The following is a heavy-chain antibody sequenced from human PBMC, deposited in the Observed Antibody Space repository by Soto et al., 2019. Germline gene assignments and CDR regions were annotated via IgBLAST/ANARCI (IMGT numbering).Heavy chain of an antibody. Sequence: QVQLQESGPGLVKPSQTLSLTCTVSGGSISSGDYYWSWIRQPPGKGLEWIGYIYYSGSTYYNPSLKSRVTISVDTSKNQFSLKLSSVTAADTAVYYCARAGYNWNDPPGGAYYGMDVWGQGTTVTVSS. D-gene: IGHD1-1*01. CDR1: GGSISSGDYY. CDR3: ARAGYNWNDPPGGAYYGMDV. CDR2: IYYSGST. V-gene: IGHV4-30-4*01. J-gene: IGHJ6*02.